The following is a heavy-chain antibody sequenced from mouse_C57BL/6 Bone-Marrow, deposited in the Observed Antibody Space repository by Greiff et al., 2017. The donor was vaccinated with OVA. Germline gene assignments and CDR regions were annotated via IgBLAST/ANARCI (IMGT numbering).Heavy chain of an antibody. V-gene: IGHV1-15*01. CDR3: TRLGWFSYYAMDY. CDR2: IDPETGGT. Sequence: ESGAELVRPGASVTLSCKASGYTFTDYEMHWVKQTPVHGLEWIGAIDPETGGTAYNQKFKGKAILTADKSSSTAYMELRSLTSEDSAVYYCTRLGWFSYYAMDYWGQGTSVTVSS. CDR1: GYTFTDYE. D-gene: IGHD2-3*01. J-gene: IGHJ4*01.